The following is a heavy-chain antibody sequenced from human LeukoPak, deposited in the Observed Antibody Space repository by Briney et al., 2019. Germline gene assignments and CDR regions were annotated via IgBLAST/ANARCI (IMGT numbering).Heavy chain of an antibody. Sequence: SETLSLTCTVPGGSIGNTNYYWGWIRQPPGKGLEWIGSMYFSGSTYYNPSLKSRVTISVDTSKRQFSLKLSSVTAADTAVYYCARHALPNYRNYWFDPWGQGTLVTVSS. J-gene: IGHJ5*02. CDR3: ARHALPNYRNYWFDP. CDR1: GGSIGNTNYY. CDR2: MYFSGST. D-gene: IGHD4-11*01. V-gene: IGHV4-39*01.